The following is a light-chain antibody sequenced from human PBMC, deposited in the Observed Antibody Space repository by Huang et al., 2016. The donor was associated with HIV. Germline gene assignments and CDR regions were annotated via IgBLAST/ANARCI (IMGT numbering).Light chain of an antibody. J-gene: IGKJ4*01. V-gene: IGKV3-11*01. CDR2: DGS. Sequence: EIVLTQSPATLSLSPGERATLSCRASQSVSSYLAWYQQKPGQAPRLRIYDGSNRATGIPARFSGSGAGTDFTITISSLEPEDVAVYYCQQRSNWPLTFGGGTKVEIK. CDR3: QQRSNWPLT. CDR1: QSVSSY.